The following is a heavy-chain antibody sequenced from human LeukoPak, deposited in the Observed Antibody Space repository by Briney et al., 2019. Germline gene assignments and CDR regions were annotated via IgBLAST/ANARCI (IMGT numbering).Heavy chain of an antibody. J-gene: IGHJ4*02. Sequence: SETLSLTCTVSGDSIGSTTTYYWGWIRQPPGKGLEWIGNVNYRGTPHYNPSLTSRVTMSLDTSKNQFSLKLSSVTAADTAVYYCARERDYYDSSGYPVLDYWGQGTLVTVSS. D-gene: IGHD3-22*01. CDR2: VNYRGTP. CDR3: ARERDYYDSSGYPVLDY. CDR1: GDSIGSTTTYY. V-gene: IGHV4-39*07.